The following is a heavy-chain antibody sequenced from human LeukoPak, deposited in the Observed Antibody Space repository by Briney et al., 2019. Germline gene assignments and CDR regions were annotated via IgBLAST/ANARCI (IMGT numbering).Heavy chain of an antibody. CDR1: GGSISSSSYY. J-gene: IGHJ4*02. V-gene: IGHV4-39*07. Sequence: SETLSLTCTVSGGSISSSSYYWGWIRQPPGKGLEWIGSIYYSGSTYYNPSLKSRVTISVDTSKNQFSLKLSSVTAADTAVYYCARIHRELGSPAWFYWGQGTLVTVSS. D-gene: IGHD3-10*01. CDR2: IYYSGST. CDR3: ARIHRELGSPAWFY.